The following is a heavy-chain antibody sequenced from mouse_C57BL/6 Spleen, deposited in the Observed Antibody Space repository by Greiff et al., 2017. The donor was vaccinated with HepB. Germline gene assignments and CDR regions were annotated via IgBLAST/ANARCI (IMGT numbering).Heavy chain of an antibody. CDR3: ASPDFTWFAY. Sequence: QVQLKESGAELARPGASVKLSCKASGYTFTSYGISWVKQRTGQGLEWIGEIYPRSGNTYYNEKFKGKATLTADKSSSTAYMELRSLTSEDSAVYFCASPDFTWFAYWGQGTLVTVSA. V-gene: IGHV1-81*01. CDR2: IYPRSGNT. CDR1: GYTFTSYG. J-gene: IGHJ3*01.